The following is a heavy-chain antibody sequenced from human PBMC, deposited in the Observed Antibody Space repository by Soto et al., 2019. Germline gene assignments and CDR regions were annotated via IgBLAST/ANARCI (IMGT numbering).Heavy chain of an antibody. Sequence: EVQLLESGGDLVQPGGSLRLSCAASGFTFSSYAMSWVRQDPGKGLGWVSTVDRSGSNTYYADSVKGRFTISRDDSKNTLFLQMNSLTAEDTAVYYCAKIGDPTYGNWYFDLWGRGTLITVSS. D-gene: IGHD3-10*01. CDR1: GFTFSSYA. CDR3: AKIGDPTYGNWYFDL. V-gene: IGHV3-23*01. CDR2: VDRSGSNT. J-gene: IGHJ2*01.